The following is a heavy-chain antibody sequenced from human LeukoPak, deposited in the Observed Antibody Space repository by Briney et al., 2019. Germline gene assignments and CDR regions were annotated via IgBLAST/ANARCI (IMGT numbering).Heavy chain of an antibody. CDR2: INVVNGAI. V-gene: IGHV3-48*01. J-gene: IGHJ6*02. CDR3: VRDGNRGYDMDV. Sequence: GGSLRLSCATSGFTLRYYQMNWVHQAPGKGLEWVSYINVVNGAIYYADSVKGRSTISGDIATNSVYLQMNSLRAEDTALYYCVRDGNRGYDMDVWGQGTAVTVSS. CDR1: GFTLRYYQ. D-gene: IGHD3-10*01.